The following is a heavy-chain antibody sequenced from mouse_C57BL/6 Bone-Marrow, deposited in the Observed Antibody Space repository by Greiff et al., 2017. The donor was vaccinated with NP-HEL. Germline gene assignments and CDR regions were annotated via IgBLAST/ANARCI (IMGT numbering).Heavy chain of an antibody. D-gene: IGHD2-10*01. CDR3: ARQTYFYAMDY. J-gene: IGHJ4*01. CDR2: ISNGGGST. Sequence: DVHLVESGGGLVQPGGSLKLSCAASGFTFSDYYMYWVRQTPEKRLEWVAYISNGGGSTYYPDTVKGRFTISRDNAKNTLYLQMSRLKSEDTAMYYCARQTYFYAMDYWGQGTSVTVSS. V-gene: IGHV5-12*01. CDR1: GFTFSDYY.